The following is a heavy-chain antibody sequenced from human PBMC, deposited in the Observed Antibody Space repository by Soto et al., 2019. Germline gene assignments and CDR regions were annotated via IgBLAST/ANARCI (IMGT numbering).Heavy chain of an antibody. CDR2: IIPIFGTA. Sequence: SVKVSCKASGGTFSSYAISWVRQAPGQGLEWMGGIIPIFGTANYAQKFQGRVTITADESTSTAYMELSSLRSEDTAVYYCARARTDTSLELIEFYYGMDVWVQGTTVTVSS. D-gene: IGHD2-21*01. CDR3: ARARTDTSLELIEFYYGMDV. V-gene: IGHV1-69*13. J-gene: IGHJ6*02. CDR1: GGTFSSYA.